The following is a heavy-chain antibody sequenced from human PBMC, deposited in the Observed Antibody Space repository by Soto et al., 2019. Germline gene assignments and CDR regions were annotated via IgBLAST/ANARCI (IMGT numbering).Heavy chain of an antibody. CDR2: IYSGGST. V-gene: IGHV3-66*01. Sequence: EVQLVESGGGLVQPGGSLRLSCAASGFTVSSNYMSWVRQAPGKGLEWVSVIYSGGSTYYADSVKGRFPISRDNSRNTLYLQMNSLRAEDTAVYYCASLRSRLPWGQGTLVTVSS. CDR1: GFTVSSNY. J-gene: IGHJ5*02. CDR3: ASLRSRLP. D-gene: IGHD5-12*01.